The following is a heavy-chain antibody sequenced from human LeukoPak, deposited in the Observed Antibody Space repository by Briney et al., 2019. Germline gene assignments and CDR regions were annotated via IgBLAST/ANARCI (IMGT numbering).Heavy chain of an antibody. V-gene: IGHV4-39*01. J-gene: IGHJ5*02. CDR1: GGSISSSSYY. CDR3: ARRTYSGSYFGWFDP. Sequence: PSETLSLTCTVSGGSISSSSYYWGWIRQPPGKRLEWIGSIYYSGSTYYNPSLKSRVTISVDTSKNQFSLKLSSVTAADTAVYYCARRTYSGSYFGWFDPWGQGSLVTVSS. D-gene: IGHD1-26*01. CDR2: IYYSGST.